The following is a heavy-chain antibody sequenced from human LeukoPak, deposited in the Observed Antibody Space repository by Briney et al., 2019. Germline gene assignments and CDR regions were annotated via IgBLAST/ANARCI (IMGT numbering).Heavy chain of an antibody. D-gene: IGHD2-2*01. J-gene: IGHJ2*01. CDR1: GDSISSYY. V-gene: IGHV4-4*07. CDR3: ARQDIVVVPAASPTSDSRYFDL. Sequence: TSETLSLTCAVSGDSISSYYWRWIRRPPRRGLQGIGRIYTSGSTNYNTSLKRRVTMSVDTPKKQFFLKLSSVPDADTAVYYCARQDIVVVPAASPTSDSRYFDLWGRGTLVTVSS. CDR2: IYTSGST.